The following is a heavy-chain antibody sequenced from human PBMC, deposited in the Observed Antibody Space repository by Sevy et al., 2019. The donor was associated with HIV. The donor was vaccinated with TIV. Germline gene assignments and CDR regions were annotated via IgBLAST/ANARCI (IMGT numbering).Heavy chain of an antibody. CDR1: GFTFSSYA. J-gene: IGHJ3*02. V-gene: IGHV3-30-3*01. D-gene: IGHD3-22*01. CDR3: ARDSPTYYYDSSGSLGAFDI. Sequence: GGSLRLSCAASGFTFSSYAMHWVRQAPGKGLEWVAVISYDGSNKYYADSVKGRFTISRDNSKNTLYLQMNSLRAEDTAVYYCARDSPTYYYDSSGSLGAFDIWGQGTMVTVSS. CDR2: ISYDGSNK.